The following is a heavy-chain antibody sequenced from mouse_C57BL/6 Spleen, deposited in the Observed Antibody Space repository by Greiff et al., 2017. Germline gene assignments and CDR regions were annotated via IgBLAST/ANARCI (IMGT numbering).Heavy chain of an antibody. J-gene: IGHJ1*03. V-gene: IGHV1-85*01. CDR1: GYTFTSYD. D-gene: IGHD1-1*01. CDR2: IYPRDGST. Sequence: QVQLQQSGPELVKPGASVKLSCKASGYTFTSYDINWVKQRPGQGLEWIGWIYPRDGSTKYNEKFKGKATLTVDTYSRTAYMELHSLTSEDSAVYFCARLDYGSRGYFDVWGTGTTVTVSS. CDR3: ARLDYGSRGYFDV.